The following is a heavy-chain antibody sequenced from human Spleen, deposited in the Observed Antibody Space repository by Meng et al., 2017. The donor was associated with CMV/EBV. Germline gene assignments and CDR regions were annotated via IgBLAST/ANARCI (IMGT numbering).Heavy chain of an antibody. D-gene: IGHD3-10*01. CDR2: ISGRGGST. V-gene: IGHV3-23*01. CDR1: GFTFNNYA. Sequence: GESLKISCAASGFTFNNYAMSWVRQAPGKGLEWVSAISGRGGSTYYADSVKGRFTISRDNSKNTLYLQMNSLRDEDTAIYYCAKARGLWFGESFDYWGQGSLVTVSS. J-gene: IGHJ4*02. CDR3: AKARGLWFGESFDY.